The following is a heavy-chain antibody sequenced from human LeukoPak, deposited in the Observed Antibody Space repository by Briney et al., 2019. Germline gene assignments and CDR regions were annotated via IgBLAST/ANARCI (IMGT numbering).Heavy chain of an antibody. V-gene: IGHV3-7*03. J-gene: IGHJ4*02. CDR2: IKQDGSEK. Sequence: GGSLRLSCVASGFTFSSYWMSWVRQAPGKGPEWVANIKQDGSEKYSVDSVKGRFTISRDNSKNTLYLQMNSLRAEDTAVYYCAKDNYGSGSYRGYWGQGTLVTVSS. D-gene: IGHD3-10*01. CDR3: AKDNYGSGSYRGY. CDR1: GFTFSSYW.